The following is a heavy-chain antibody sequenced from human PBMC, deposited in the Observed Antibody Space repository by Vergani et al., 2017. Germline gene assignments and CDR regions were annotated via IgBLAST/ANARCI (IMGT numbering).Heavy chain of an antibody. CDR3: ARRLGYCSGGSCSRYMDV. J-gene: IGHJ6*03. CDR2: IYPGASDT. Sequence: EVQLVQSGAEVKKPGESLKISCKGSGYSFTSYWIGWVRQMPGKGLEWMGIIYPGASDTRYSPSFQGQVTISADKSISTAYLQWSSLKASDTAMYYCARRLGYCSGGSCSRYMDVWGKGTTVTVSS. D-gene: IGHD2-15*01. CDR1: GYSFTSYW. V-gene: IGHV5-51*01.